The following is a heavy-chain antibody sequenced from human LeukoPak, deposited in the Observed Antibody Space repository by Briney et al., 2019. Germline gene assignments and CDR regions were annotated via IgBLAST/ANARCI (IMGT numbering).Heavy chain of an antibody. Sequence: PGGSLRPSCAASGFTFSDYHMSWIRQAPGKGLEWVSYISSSGSTIYYADSVKGRFTISRDNAKNSLYLQMNSLRAEDTAVYYCARIRSGTHDNYYYYGMDVWGQGTTVTVSS. V-gene: IGHV3-11*01. D-gene: IGHD3-16*01. J-gene: IGHJ6*02. CDR3: ARIRSGTHDNYYYYGMDV. CDR2: ISSSGSTI. CDR1: GFTFSDYH.